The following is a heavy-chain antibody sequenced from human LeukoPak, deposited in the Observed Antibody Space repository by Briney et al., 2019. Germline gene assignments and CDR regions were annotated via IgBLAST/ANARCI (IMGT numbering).Heavy chain of an antibody. CDR2: ISSSGTSI. Sequence: PGGSLRLSCAASGLTFSDYYMTWIRQAPGKGLEWVSYISSSGTSIYYTDSVKGRFTISRDNAKNSLYLQMNSLRAEDTAVYYCARDYYDSGVYYSFDYWGQGTLVTVSS. J-gene: IGHJ4*02. V-gene: IGHV3-11*04. CDR3: ARDYYDSGVYYSFDY. CDR1: GLTFSDYY. D-gene: IGHD3-22*01.